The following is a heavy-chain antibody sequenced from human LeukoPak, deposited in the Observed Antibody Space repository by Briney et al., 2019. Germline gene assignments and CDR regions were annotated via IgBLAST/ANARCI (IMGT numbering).Heavy chain of an antibody. V-gene: IGHV4-4*02. Sequence: SETLSLTCAISGASISSTNWWIWVRQPPGKGLEWIGGMHHSGRTNHNPSLKSRITISVDKSKNQVLLRLNSVAAADTALYYCARAQEGCSRASCYLEPWGQGTLVTVSS. CDR1: GASISSTNW. CDR3: ARAQEGCSRASCYLEP. CDR2: MHHSGRT. D-gene: IGHD2-2*01. J-gene: IGHJ5*02.